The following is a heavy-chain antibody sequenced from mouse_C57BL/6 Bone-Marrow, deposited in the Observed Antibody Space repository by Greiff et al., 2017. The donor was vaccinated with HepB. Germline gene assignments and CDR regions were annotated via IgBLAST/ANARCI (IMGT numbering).Heavy chain of an antibody. CDR1: GYAFTNYL. CDR2: INPGSGGT. D-gene: IGHD1-1*01. V-gene: IGHV1-54*01. J-gene: IGHJ4*01. CDR3: ARHYYGSSYDAMDY. Sequence: QVQLQQSGAELVRPGTSVKVSCKASGYAFTNYLIEWVKQRPGQGLEWIGVINPGSGGTNYNEKFKGKATLTADKSSSTAYMQRSSLTSEDSAVYFCARHYYGSSYDAMDYWGQGTSVTVSS.